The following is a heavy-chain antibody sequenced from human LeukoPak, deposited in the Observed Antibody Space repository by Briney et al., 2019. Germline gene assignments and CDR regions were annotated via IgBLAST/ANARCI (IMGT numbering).Heavy chain of an antibody. D-gene: IGHD1-14*01. V-gene: IGHV1-2*02. CDR2: INPDSGDT. J-gene: IGHJ4*02. CDR1: GYKFTDYY. Sequence: ASVKVSCKASGYKFTDYYMHWVRQAPGQGLEWMGWINPDSGDTKYPQGSQGRVTMTRDTSISSVFMELSRLTSDDTAVYYCARDRASINDYWGQGTLVTVSS. CDR3: ARDRASINDY.